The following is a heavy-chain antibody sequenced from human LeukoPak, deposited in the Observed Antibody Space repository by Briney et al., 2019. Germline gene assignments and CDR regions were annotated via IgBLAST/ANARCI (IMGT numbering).Heavy chain of an antibody. Sequence: GGSLRLSCAASGFTFSSYSMNWVRQAPGKGLEWVSGISWNSGSIGYADSVKGRFTISRDNAKNSLYLQMNSLRAEDTALYYCAKDLFTMVRGVLKSWGQGTLVTVSS. CDR2: ISWNSGSI. CDR1: GFTFSSYS. J-gene: IGHJ4*02. D-gene: IGHD3-10*01. CDR3: AKDLFTMVRGVLKS. V-gene: IGHV3-9*01.